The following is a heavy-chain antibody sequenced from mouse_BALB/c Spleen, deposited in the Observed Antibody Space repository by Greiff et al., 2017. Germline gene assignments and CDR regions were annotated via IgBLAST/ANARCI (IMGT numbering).Heavy chain of an antibody. J-gene: IGHJ4*01. Sequence: EVQLVESGGGLVKPGGSLKLSCAASGFTFSSYTMSWVRQTPEKRLEWVATISSGGSYTYYPDSVKGRFTISRDNAKNTLYLQMSSLKSEDTAMYYCTRAAYYRYDGGVYNAMDYWGQGTSVTVSS. V-gene: IGHV5-6-4*01. CDR1: GFTFSSYT. CDR3: TRAAYYRYDGGVYNAMDY. D-gene: IGHD2-14*01. CDR2: ISSGGSYT.